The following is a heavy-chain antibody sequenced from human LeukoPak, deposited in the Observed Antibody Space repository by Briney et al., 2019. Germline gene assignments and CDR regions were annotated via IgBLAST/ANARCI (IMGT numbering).Heavy chain of an antibody. D-gene: IGHD6-6*01. V-gene: IGHV3-48*01. Sequence: PGGSLRLSCTASGFIFSDYCMNWVRQAPGKGLEWVAYIGSNRKSIDYADSVKGRFTISRDNAQSSLFLQMNSLRAEDTAVYYCARGGAARQDYRGQGTMVTVAS. CDR2: IGSNRKSI. CDR1: GFIFSDYC. J-gene: IGHJ4*02. CDR3: ARGGAARQDY.